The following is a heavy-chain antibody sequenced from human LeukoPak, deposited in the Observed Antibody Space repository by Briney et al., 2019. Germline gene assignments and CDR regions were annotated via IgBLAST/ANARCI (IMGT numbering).Heavy chain of an antibody. CDR3: AKIPRFYYDSSGDFDY. J-gene: IGHJ4*02. V-gene: IGHV3-23*01. Sequence: GGSLRLSCAASGFTFSSYAMSWVRQAPGKGLEWVSTISGSGGTTYYADSVKGRFTISRDTSKNTLYLEMNSLRAEDTAVYYCAKIPRFYYDSSGDFDYWGQGTLVTVSS. CDR2: ISGSGGTT. CDR1: GFTFSSYA. D-gene: IGHD3-22*01.